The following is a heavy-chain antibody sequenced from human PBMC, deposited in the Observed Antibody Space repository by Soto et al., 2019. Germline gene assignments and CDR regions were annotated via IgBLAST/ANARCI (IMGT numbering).Heavy chain of an antibody. CDR1: GYTFSTHA. J-gene: IGHJ6*02. D-gene: IGHD3-10*01. CDR2: INGGTGQT. Sequence: ASVKVSCKASGYTFSTHAMHWVRQAPGQSLEWMGWINGGTGQTKHSHRFQDRVSITRDTSASTAYMELSSLRSEDTAVYYCARGKGREENYYYYGLDIGGQGTTVTVSS. V-gene: IGHV1-3*01. CDR3: ARGKGREENYYYYGLDI.